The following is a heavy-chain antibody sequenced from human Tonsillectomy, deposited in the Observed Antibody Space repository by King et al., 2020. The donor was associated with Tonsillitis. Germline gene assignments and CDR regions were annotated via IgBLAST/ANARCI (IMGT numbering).Heavy chain of an antibody. CDR2: ISWNSVSI. Sequence: VQLVESGGGLVQPGRSLRLSCAASGFTFDDYAIHWVRQAPGKGLEWVSGISWNSVSIGYADFVKGRVTISRDNAKNSLYLQMNSLRAEDTALYYCAKDMRLLWSAGEFDYWGQGTLVTVSS. J-gene: IGHJ4*02. D-gene: IGHD3-16*01. CDR1: GFTFDDYA. V-gene: IGHV3-9*01. CDR3: AKDMRLLWSAGEFDY.